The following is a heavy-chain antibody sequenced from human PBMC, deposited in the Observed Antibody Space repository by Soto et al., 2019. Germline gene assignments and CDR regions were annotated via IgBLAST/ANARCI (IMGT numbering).Heavy chain of an antibody. CDR1: GGSISSGGYY. D-gene: IGHD6-13*01. CDR3: ARDGGAAPDMGY. Sequence: QVQMQESSPGLVKPSQTLSLTCTVSGGSISSGGYYWSWIRQHPGKCLEWIGYIYYSGSAYYNPSLKSRVTISVDTSKNQFSLKLNSVTAADTAVYYCARDGGAAPDMGYWGQGTLVTVSS. J-gene: IGHJ4*02. V-gene: IGHV4-31*03. CDR2: IYYSGSA.